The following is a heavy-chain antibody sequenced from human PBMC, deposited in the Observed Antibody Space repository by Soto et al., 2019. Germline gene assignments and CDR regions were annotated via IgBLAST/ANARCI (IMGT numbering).Heavy chain of an antibody. V-gene: IGHV1-18*01. CDR1: GYMFTRYA. J-gene: IGHJ6*02. CDR2: ISGYNSNT. CDR3: ARDSLRGDSYGFVRPDYYYYGMDV. Sequence: GASVKVSCKASGYMFTRYAISWVRQAPGQGLEWMGWISGYNSNTNYAQKIQGRVTLTTDTSTSTAYMELKSLRSDDTAVYYCARDSLRGDSYGFVRPDYYYYGMDVWGQGITVTVSS. D-gene: IGHD5-18*01.